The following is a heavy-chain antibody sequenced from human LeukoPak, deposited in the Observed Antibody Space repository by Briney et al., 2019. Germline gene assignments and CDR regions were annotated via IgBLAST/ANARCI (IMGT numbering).Heavy chain of an antibody. V-gene: IGHV3-74*03. D-gene: IGHD2-2*01. CDR2: INSDESVT. Sequence: GGSLKLSCAASGFTFSSSWMQWVRQAPGQGLVWVSRINSDESVTTYTNSVKGRFTISRDNAKNTLYLQMNSLRAEDTAMYYCVRYRFTTSSFDYWGQGTLVTVSS. J-gene: IGHJ4*02. CDR1: GFTFSSSW. CDR3: VRYRFTTSSFDY.